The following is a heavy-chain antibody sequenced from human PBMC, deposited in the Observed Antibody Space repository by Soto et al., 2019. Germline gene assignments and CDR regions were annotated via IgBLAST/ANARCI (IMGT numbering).Heavy chain of an antibody. CDR3: AKSVYTWNDGFFDY. CDR2: ISYDGVNK. V-gene: IGHV3-30*18. D-gene: IGHD1-1*01. Sequence: PGGSLRLSCAASGFTFSTYGMHWVRQAPGKGLEWVAVISYDGVNKYYADSVKGRFTISRDNSKNTLYLQMNSLRAEDTAVYYCAKSVYTWNDGFFDYWGQGTLVTVSS. J-gene: IGHJ4*02. CDR1: GFTFSTYG.